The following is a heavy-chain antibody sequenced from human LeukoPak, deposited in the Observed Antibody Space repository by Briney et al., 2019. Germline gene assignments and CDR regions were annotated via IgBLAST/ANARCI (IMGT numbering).Heavy chain of an antibody. Sequence: ASVKVSCKASGYTFTSYAMHWVRQAPGQRLEWMGWINAGNGNTKYSQKFQGRVTVTRDTSASTAYMELSSLRSEDTAVYYCARSRAYCGGGCYSGGMDVWGQGTTVTVSS. CDR3: ARSRAYCGGGCYSGGMDV. CDR2: INAGNGNT. V-gene: IGHV1-3*01. J-gene: IGHJ6*02. D-gene: IGHD2-21*02. CDR1: GYTFTSYA.